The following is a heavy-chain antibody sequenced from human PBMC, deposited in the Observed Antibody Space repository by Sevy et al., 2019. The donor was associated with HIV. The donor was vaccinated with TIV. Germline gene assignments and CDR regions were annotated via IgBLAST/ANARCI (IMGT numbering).Heavy chain of an antibody. CDR3: VRVASSGPDKFYFDY. J-gene: IGHJ4*02. D-gene: IGHD6-6*01. CDR1: GFTFSDHY. CDR2: ARDKPNSYTT. V-gene: IGHV3-72*01. Sequence: GGSLRLSCAASGFTFSDHYMDWVRQAPGNGLEWVGRARDKPNSYTTKYAASVEGRFIISRDDSQNSLYLQMNSLEIDDTAVYYCVRVASSGPDKFYFDYSGQGILVTVSS.